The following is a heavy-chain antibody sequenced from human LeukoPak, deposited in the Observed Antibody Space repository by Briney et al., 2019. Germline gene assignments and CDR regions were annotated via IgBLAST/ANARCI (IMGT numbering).Heavy chain of an antibody. CDR2: IYYSGST. CDR1: GGSISSYY. J-gene: IGHJ5*02. V-gene: IGHV4-59*13. Sequence: SETLSLTCTVSGGSISSYYWSWIRQPPGKGLEWIGYIYYSGSTNYNPSLKSRVTISVDTSKNQFSLKLSSVTAADTAVYYCARGDYYGTGSLPYNWFDPWGQGTLVTVSS. CDR3: ARGDYYGTGSLPYNWFDP. D-gene: IGHD3-10*01.